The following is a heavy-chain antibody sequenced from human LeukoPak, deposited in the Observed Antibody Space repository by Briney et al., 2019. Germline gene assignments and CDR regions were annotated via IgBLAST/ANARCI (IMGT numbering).Heavy chain of an antibody. CDR1: GFTFSSYA. Sequence: GGSLRLSCAASGFTFSSYAMHWVRQAPGKGLEWVAVISYDGSNKYYADSVKGRFTISRDNSKNTLYLQMNSLRAEDTAVYYCARERTIALGYWGQGTLVTVSS. CDR2: ISYDGSNK. D-gene: IGHD4/OR15-4a*01. V-gene: IGHV3-30-3*01. J-gene: IGHJ4*02. CDR3: ARERTIALGY.